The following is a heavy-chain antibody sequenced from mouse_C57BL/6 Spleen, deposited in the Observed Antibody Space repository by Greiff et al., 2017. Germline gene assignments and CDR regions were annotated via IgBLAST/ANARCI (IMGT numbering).Heavy chain of an antibody. D-gene: IGHD4-1*01. V-gene: IGHV2-5*01. Sequence: QVQLQQSGPGLVQPSQSLSITCTVSGFSLTSYGVHWVRQSPGKGLEWLGVIWRGGSTDYNAAYMSRLSITKANYKSQVFFKMNSQQADDTAIYYCAKKRNWEGYAMDYWGQGTSVTVSA. CDR2: IWRGGST. CDR1: GFSLTSYG. CDR3: AKKRNWEGYAMDY. J-gene: IGHJ4*01.